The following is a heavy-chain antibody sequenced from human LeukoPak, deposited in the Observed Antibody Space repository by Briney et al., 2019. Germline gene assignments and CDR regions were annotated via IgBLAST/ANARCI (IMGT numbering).Heavy chain of an antibody. CDR1: GFTVSSNY. J-gene: IGHJ4*02. D-gene: IGHD6-19*01. V-gene: IGHV3-53*01. Sequence: SGGSLRLSCAASGFTVSSNYMSWVRQAPGKGLEWVSVIYSGGTTYYADSVKGRFTISRDNSKNTLYLQMNGLRAEDTAVYYCARGPSREKWLTNFDYWGQGTLVTVSS. CDR3: ARGPSREKWLTNFDY. CDR2: IYSGGTT.